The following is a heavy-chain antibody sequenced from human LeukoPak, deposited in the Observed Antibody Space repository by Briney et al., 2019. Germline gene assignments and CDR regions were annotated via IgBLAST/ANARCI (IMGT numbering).Heavy chain of an antibody. V-gene: IGHV3-23*01. J-gene: IGHJ4*02. D-gene: IGHD3-10*01. CDR2: ISGSDGGT. Sequence: GGSLRLSCAASGFIFNSYAMSWVRQAPGKGLEWVSAISGSDGGTNYADSVKGRFTISRDNSKNTLYLQMNSLRAEDTAVYYCAKGSRGYFDYWGQGTLVTVSS. CDR1: GFIFNSYA. CDR3: AKGSRGYFDY.